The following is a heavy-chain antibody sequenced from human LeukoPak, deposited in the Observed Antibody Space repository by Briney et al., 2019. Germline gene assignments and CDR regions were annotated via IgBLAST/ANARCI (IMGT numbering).Heavy chain of an antibody. CDR3: ARAHDYGDYESFAYFDY. CDR2: INHSGST. Sequence: SETLSLTCAVYGGSFSGYYWSWIRQPPGKGLEWIGEINHSGSTNYNPSLKSRVTISVDTSKNQFSLKLSSVTAADTAVYYCARAHDYGDYESFAYFDYWGQGTLVTVSS. V-gene: IGHV4-34*01. D-gene: IGHD4-17*01. J-gene: IGHJ4*02. CDR1: GGSFSGYY.